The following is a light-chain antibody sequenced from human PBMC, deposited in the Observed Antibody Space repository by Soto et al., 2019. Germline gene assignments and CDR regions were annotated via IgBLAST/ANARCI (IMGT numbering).Light chain of an antibody. CDR1: QSVSSRN. V-gene: IGKV3-20*01. CDR3: LRDGDSPPAYT. J-gene: IGKJ2*01. CDR2: GAS. Sequence: EIVLTQSPGTVSLSPGERATLSCRASQSVSSRNLAWYRQKPGQSPRLLIFGASNRATGIPDRFSGSGSGTDFTLTISRLEPEAGEVYYCLRDGDSPPAYTVGQGTKLEIK.